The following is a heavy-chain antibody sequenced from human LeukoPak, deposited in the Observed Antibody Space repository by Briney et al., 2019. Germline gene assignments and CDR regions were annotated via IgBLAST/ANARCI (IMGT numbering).Heavy chain of an antibody. Sequence: PSETRSLTCTVSDGSISTYYWSWIRQPPGKGLEWIGYIHYSGSTNYNPSLKSRVTISIDTSKTQFSLKLGSVTAADTAVYYCARHENTDTAMATFDHWGQGTLVTVSS. D-gene: IGHD5-18*01. CDR2: IHYSGST. J-gene: IGHJ4*02. CDR1: DGSISTYY. CDR3: ARHENTDTAMATFDH. V-gene: IGHV4-59*08.